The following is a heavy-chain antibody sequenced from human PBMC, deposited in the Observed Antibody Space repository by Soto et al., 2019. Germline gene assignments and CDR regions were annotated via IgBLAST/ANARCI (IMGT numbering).Heavy chain of an antibody. CDR2: IYSGGTT. D-gene: IGHD1-26*01. Sequence: TGGSLRLSCAASGFTVSSNCMSWVRQAPGKGLEWVSLIYSGGTTYYADSVKGRFTISRDNSKNTLYLQMNSLRADDTAVYYCARDMSGGTYTYYYGMHVWGQATTVTAP. CDR3: ARDMSGGTYTYYYGMHV. V-gene: IGHV3-53*01. CDR1: GFTVSSNC. J-gene: IGHJ6*02.